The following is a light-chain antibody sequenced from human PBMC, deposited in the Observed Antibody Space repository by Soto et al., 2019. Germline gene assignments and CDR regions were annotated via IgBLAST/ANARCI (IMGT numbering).Light chain of an antibody. Sequence: SRVGYVCRSRGQSITISSTGTSSDVGSYNLVSWYQQHPGKAPKLMIYEGSKRPSGVSNRFSGSKSGNTASLTISGLQAEDEADYYCCSYAGSSTYVFGTGTKVTVL. J-gene: IGLJ1*01. CDR3: CSYAGSSTYV. V-gene: IGLV2-23*01. CDR2: EGS. CDR1: SSDVGSYNL.